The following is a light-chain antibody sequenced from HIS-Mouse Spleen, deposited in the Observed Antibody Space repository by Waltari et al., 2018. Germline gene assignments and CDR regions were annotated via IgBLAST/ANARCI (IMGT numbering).Light chain of an antibody. Sequence: QSVLTQPHSASGTPGQRVTISCSGSSSNTGSNTVNWYQQLPGTAPKLLIYSNNQRPSGVPDRFSGSKSGTSASLAISGLQSEDEADYYCAAWDDSLNGWVFGGGTKLTVL. V-gene: IGLV1-44*01. CDR1: SSNTGSNT. CDR3: AAWDDSLNGWV. J-gene: IGLJ3*02. CDR2: SNN.